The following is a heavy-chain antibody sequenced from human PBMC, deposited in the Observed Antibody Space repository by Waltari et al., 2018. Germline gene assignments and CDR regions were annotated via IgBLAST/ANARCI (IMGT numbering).Heavy chain of an antibody. CDR1: GGSISSYY. CDR2: IYYSGST. V-gene: IGHV4-59*01. D-gene: IGHD3-22*01. J-gene: IGHJ3*02. Sequence: QVQLQESGPGLVKPSETLSLTCTVSGGSISSYYWSWIRQPPGKGLEWIGYIYYSGSTNYNPSLKSRVTISVDTSKNQFSLKLSSVTAADTAVYYCARVRDYYDSSGYHTSGAFDIWGQGTMVTVSS. CDR3: ARVRDYYDSSGYHTSGAFDI.